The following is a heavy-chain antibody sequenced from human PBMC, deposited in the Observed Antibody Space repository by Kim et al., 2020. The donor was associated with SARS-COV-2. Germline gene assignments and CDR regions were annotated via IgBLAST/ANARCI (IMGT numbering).Heavy chain of an antibody. V-gene: IGHV1-46*01. J-gene: IGHJ5*02. CDR3: ALLLRPPEYSSSSSENWFDP. CDR1: GYTFTSYY. CDR2: INPSGGST. D-gene: IGHD6-6*01. Sequence: ASVKVSCKASGYTFTSYYMHWVRQAPGQGLEWMGIINPSGGSTSYAQKFQGRVTMTRDTSTSTVYMELSSLRSEDTAVYYCALLLRPPEYSSSSSENWFDPWGQGTLVTVSS.